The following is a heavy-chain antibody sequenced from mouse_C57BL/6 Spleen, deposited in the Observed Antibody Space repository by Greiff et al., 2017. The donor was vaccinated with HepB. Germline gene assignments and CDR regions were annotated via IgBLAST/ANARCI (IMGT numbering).Heavy chain of an antibody. Sequence: EVQVVESGGGLVKPGGSLKLSCAASGFTFSSYAMSWVRQTPEKRLEWVATISDGGSYTYYPDNVKGRFTISRDNAKNNLYLQMSQLKSEDTAMYCCAKDPDCYGNAMDYWGQGTSVTVSS. D-gene: IGHD1-1*01. J-gene: IGHJ4*01. CDR3: AKDPDCYGNAMDY. V-gene: IGHV5-4*01. CDR2: ISDGGSYT. CDR1: GFTFSSYA.